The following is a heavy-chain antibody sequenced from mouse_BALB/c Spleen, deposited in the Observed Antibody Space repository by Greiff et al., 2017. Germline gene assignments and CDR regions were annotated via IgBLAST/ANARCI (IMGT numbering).Heavy chain of an antibody. CDR2: INPSNGRT. J-gene: IGHJ4*01. CDR1: GYTFTSYW. Sequence: QVQLQQPGAELVKPGASVKLSCKASGYTFTSYWMHWVKQRPGQGLEWIGEINPSNGRTNYNEKFKSKATLTVDKSSSTAYMQLSSLTSEDSAVYYCASLLRLRGAMDYWGQGTSVTVSS. CDR3: ASLLRLRGAMDY. D-gene: IGHD1-2*01. V-gene: IGHV1S81*02.